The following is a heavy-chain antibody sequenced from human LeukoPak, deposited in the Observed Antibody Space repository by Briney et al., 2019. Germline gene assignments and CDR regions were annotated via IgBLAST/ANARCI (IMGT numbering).Heavy chain of an antibody. CDR3: AKEGYCSSTSCTRSYWYFDL. J-gene: IGHJ2*01. V-gene: IGHV3-23*01. CDR1: GFTFSSYA. CDR2: ISGSGGST. Sequence: GGSLRLSCAASGFTFSSYAMSWVRQAPGKGLEWVSAISGSGGSTYYADSVKGRFTISRDNPKNTLYLQMNSLRAEDTAVYYCAKEGYCSSTSCTRSYWYFDLWGRGTLVTVSS. D-gene: IGHD2-2*01.